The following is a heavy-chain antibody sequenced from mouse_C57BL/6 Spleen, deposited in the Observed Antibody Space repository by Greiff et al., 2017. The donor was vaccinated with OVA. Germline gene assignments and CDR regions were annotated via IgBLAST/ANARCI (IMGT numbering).Heavy chain of an antibody. CDR2: INYDGSST. V-gene: IGHV5-16*01. Sequence: EVHLVESEGGLVQPGSSMKLSCTASGFTFSDYYMAWVRQVPEKGLEWVANINYDGSSTYYLDSLKSRFIISRDNAKNILYLQMSSLKSEDTATYYCARENYQNYFDYWGQGTTLTVSS. D-gene: IGHD1-1*01. CDR1: GFTFSDYY. CDR3: ARENYQNYFDY. J-gene: IGHJ2*01.